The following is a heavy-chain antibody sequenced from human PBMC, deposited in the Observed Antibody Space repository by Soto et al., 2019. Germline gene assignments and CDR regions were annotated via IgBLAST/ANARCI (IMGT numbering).Heavy chain of an antibody. CDR2: VGGSGDST. Sequence: GGSLRLSCAASGFTFSSYAMSWVRQAPGKGLEWVSVVGGSGDSTYYADSVKGRFTISRDNSKNTLYLQMNSLRAEDTAIYYCAKVRWPDLERNPNDYWGQGALVTVSS. V-gene: IGHV3-23*01. J-gene: IGHJ4*02. CDR3: AKVRWPDLERNPNDY. CDR1: GFTFSSYA. D-gene: IGHD1-1*01.